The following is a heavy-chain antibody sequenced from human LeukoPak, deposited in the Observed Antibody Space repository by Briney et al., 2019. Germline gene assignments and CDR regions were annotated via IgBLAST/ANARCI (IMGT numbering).Heavy chain of an antibody. CDR3: ARRGPIAAAGYYFDY. V-gene: IGHV5-51*01. CDR2: IYPGDSDT. D-gene: IGHD6-25*01. J-gene: IGHJ4*02. CDR1: GYSFTTYW. Sequence: GESLKISCKGSGYSFTTYWIGWVRQMPGKGLEWMGIIYPGDSDTRYSPSLQGQVTISADKSSSTAYLQWSSLRASDTAMYYCARRGPIAAAGYYFDYWGQGTLVTVSS.